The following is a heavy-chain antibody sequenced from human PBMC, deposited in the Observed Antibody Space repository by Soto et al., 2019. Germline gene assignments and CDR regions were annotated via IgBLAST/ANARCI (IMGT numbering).Heavy chain of an antibody. J-gene: IGHJ4*02. CDR1: GFTFSDAC. CDR2: MKSYGSGGTR. CDR3: SWSRSINYYFDS. V-gene: IGHV3-15*01. Sequence: EEQLVESGGGLVKPGGSLRLSCEASGFTFSDACMSWVRQAPGKGPEWVGRMKSYGSGGTRDYAAPVKGRFTISRDDSKNTLYLQMNSLKIEDTAVYYCSWSRSINYYFDSWGQGTLVTVSS. D-gene: IGHD3-3*01.